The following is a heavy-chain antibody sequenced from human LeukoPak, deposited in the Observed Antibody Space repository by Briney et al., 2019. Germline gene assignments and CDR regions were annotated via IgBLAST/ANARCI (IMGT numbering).Heavy chain of an antibody. D-gene: IGHD6-13*01. V-gene: IGHV4-59*01. Sequence: PSETLSLTCTVSGGSISSYYWSWTRQPPGKGLEWIGYIYYSGSTNYNPSLKSRVTISVDTSKNQFSLKLSSVTAADTAVYYCARQGYSSSWYIDYWGQGTLVTVSS. J-gene: IGHJ4*02. CDR2: IYYSGST. CDR3: ARQGYSSSWYIDY. CDR1: GGSISSYY.